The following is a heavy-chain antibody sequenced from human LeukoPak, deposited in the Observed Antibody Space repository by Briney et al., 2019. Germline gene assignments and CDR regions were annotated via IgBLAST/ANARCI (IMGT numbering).Heavy chain of an antibody. CDR1: GXTFSSYG. J-gene: IGHJ4*02. D-gene: IGHD2-21*02. V-gene: IGHV3-48*03. CDR2: ISRSGATI. Sequence: GGSLRLSCAASGXTFSSYGMNWVRQAPGKGPEWISYISRSGATIYYADSVKGRFTISRDNAKNSLYLQMSSLGAEDTAIYYCSRDRGGGDIYFDYWGQGTLATVSS. CDR3: SRDRGGGDIYFDY.